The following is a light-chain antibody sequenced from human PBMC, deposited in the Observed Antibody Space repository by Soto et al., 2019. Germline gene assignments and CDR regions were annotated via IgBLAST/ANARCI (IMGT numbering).Light chain of an antibody. CDR1: QSVTDW. Sequence: DIQLTQSPSTLSASVGDRVTITCRASQSVTDWLAWYQQKPGKAPKLLIYDASSLQSGVPSGFSGSGSGTEFSLTISSLQPDDFATYSCQQYYRSCTFGQGTKVEIK. J-gene: IGKJ2*02. CDR3: QQYYRSCT. CDR2: DAS. V-gene: IGKV1-5*01.